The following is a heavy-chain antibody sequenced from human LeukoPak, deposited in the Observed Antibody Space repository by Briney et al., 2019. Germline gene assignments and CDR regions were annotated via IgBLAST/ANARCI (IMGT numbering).Heavy chain of an antibody. V-gene: IGHV4-39*07. CDR2: IYYSGST. CDR3: ARGDYYGSGRRGYYYYYMDV. CDR1: GGSISSSSYY. D-gene: IGHD3-10*01. Sequence: SETLSLTCTVSGGSISSSSYYWGWIRQPPGKGLEWIGSIYYSGSTNYNPSLKSRVTISVDTSKNQFSLKLSSVTAADTAVYYCARGDYYGSGRRGYYYYYMDVWGKGTTVTISS. J-gene: IGHJ6*03.